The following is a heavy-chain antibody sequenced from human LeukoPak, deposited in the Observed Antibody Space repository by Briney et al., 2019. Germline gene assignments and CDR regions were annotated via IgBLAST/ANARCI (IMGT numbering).Heavy chain of an antibody. CDR3: ARNGRVVAATST. CDR2: IYYSGST. CDR1: GGSISSGGYY. D-gene: IGHD2-15*01. J-gene: IGHJ5*02. Sequence: PSETLSLTCTVSGGSISSGGYYWSWIRQHPGKGLEWIGYIYYSGSTYYNPSLKSRVTISVDTSKNQFSLKLSSVTAADTAVYYCARNGRVVAATSTWGQGTLVTVSS. V-gene: IGHV4-31*03.